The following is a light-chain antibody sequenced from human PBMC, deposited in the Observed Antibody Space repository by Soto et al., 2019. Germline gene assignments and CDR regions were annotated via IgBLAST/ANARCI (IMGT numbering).Light chain of an antibody. CDR1: QDISDY. V-gene: IGKV1-9*01. CDR2: AAS. J-gene: IGKJ5*01. CDR3: QQRGDWPPIT. Sequence: DIHLTQSPPFLSASVGDRVTITCRASQDISDYLAWYQQRPGKAPKLLIYAASTLQSGVPSRFSGSGSGTDFTLTISSLEPEDFAVYYCQQRGDWPPITFGQGTRLEIK.